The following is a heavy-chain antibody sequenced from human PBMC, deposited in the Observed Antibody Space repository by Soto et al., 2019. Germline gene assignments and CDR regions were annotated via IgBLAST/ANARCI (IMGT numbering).Heavy chain of an antibody. CDR2: ISGSGGST. D-gene: IGHD3-3*01. CDR3: ARVVYYDFWSGPYGMDV. J-gene: IGHJ6*02. CDR1: GFTFSSYA. V-gene: IGHV3-23*01. Sequence: GGSLRLSCAASGFTFSSYAMSWVRQAPGKGLEWVSAISGSGGSTYYADSVKGRFTISRDNSKNTLYLQMNSLRAEDTAVYYCARVVYYDFWSGPYGMDVWGQGTTVTVSS.